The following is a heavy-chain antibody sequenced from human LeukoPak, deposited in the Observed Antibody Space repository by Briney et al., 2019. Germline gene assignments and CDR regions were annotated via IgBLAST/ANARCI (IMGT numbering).Heavy chain of an antibody. V-gene: IGHV3-7*01. J-gene: IGHJ3*02. CDR3: ARDLLTGDDAFDI. CDR1: GFIFSSYW. D-gene: IGHD7-27*01. Sequence: QPGGSLKLSCAASGFIFSSYWMSWVRQAPGKGLEWVANLKEDGSEKYYVDSVTGRFTISRDNAKNSLYLQMNILRAEDTAVYYCARDLLTGDDAFDIWGQGTMVTVSS. CDR2: LKEDGSEK.